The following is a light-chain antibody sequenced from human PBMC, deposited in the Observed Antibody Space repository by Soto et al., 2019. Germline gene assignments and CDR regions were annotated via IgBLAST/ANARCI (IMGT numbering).Light chain of an antibody. CDR3: QQYGNSPRYR. Sequence: EIVLTQSPGTLSLSPGERATLSCRASQSVDSKYLAWYQQTPGQAPRLLIYAVSSRATGIPDRFSGSGSGTDFTLTISRLESEDFAEYYCQQYGNSPRYRFGQGTKLELK. J-gene: IGKJ2*03. V-gene: IGKV3-20*01. CDR1: QSVDSKY. CDR2: AVS.